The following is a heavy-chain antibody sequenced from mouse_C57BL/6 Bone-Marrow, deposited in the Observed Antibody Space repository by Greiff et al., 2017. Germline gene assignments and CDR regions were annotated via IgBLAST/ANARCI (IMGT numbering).Heavy chain of an antibody. CDR3: TTIYYGTWFAY. V-gene: IGHV14-1*01. J-gene: IGHJ3*01. Sequence: EVQLQQSGAELVRPGASVKLSCTASGFNIKDYYMHWVKQRPEQGLEWIGRIDPEDGDTEYAPKFQGKATMTADTSSNTAYLQLSSLTSEDTAVYYCTTIYYGTWFAYWGQGTLVTVSA. CDR2: IDPEDGDT. D-gene: IGHD2-1*01. CDR1: GFNIKDYY.